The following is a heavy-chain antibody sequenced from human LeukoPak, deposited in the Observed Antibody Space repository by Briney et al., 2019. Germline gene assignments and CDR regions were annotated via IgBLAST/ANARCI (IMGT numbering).Heavy chain of an antibody. D-gene: IGHD3-22*01. V-gene: IGHV3-21*01. CDR2: ISSSSSDI. Sequence: PGGSLRLSCAASGFTFSAFSMNWVRQAPGKGLEWVSAISSSSSDIYYTDSVKGRFTISRDNANNFLYLQVSSLRAEDTAVYYCARAPDSSAYSFFFDYWGQGTLVTVSS. J-gene: IGHJ4*02. CDR3: ARAPDSSAYSFFFDY. CDR1: GFTFSAFS.